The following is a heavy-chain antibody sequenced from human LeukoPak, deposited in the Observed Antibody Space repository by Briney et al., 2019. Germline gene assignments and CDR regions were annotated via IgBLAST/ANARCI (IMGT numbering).Heavy chain of an antibody. D-gene: IGHD2-2*01. CDR3: ARESTSSYYYYGMDV. J-gene: IGHJ6*02. CDR2: ISSSSSYI. Sequence: GGSLRLSCAASGFTFSSYSMNWVRQAPGKGLEWVSSISSSSSYIYYADSVKGRFTISRDNAKNSLYLQMNSLRAEDTAVYYCARESTSSYYYYGMDVWGQGTTVTVSS. CDR1: GFTFSSYS. V-gene: IGHV3-21*01.